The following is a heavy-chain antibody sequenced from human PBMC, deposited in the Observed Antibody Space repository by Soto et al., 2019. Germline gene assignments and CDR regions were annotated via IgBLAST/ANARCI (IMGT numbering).Heavy chain of an antibody. J-gene: IGHJ6*02. D-gene: IGHD4-4*01. V-gene: IGHV3-49*04. CDR3: TRPYSNYADYYYYGMDV. CDR2: IRSKAYGGTT. Sequence: GGSLRLSCTASGFTFGDCAMSWVRQAPGKGLEWVGFIRSKAYGGTTEYAASVKGRFTISRDDSKSIAYLQMNSLKTEDTAVYYCTRPYSNYADYYYYGMDVWGQGTTVTVSS. CDR1: GFTFGDCA.